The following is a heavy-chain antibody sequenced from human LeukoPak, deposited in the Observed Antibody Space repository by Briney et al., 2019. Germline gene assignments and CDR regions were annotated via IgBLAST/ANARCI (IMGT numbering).Heavy chain of an antibody. D-gene: IGHD2-8*02. J-gene: IGHJ4*02. CDR2: ISNNGITT. Sequence: PGGSLRLSCVGSGFTFSNFWMHWVRQAPGKGPVWVSRISNNGITTTDADSVRGRFTISRDNAKNTLYLQMNSLRDEDTAVYYCATDSTGGYSPIDWGQGTLVTVSS. V-gene: IGHV3-74*03. CDR3: ATDSTGGYSPID. CDR1: GFTFSNFW.